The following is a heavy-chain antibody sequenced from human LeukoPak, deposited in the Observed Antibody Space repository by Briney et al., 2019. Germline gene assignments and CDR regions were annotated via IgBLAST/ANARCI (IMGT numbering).Heavy chain of an antibody. Sequence: GASVKVSCKASGGTFSSYTISWVRQAPGQGLEWMGRIIPILGIANYAQKFQGRVTITAGKSTSTAYMELSSLRSEDTAVYYCARDLPYDSSGYSAAFDIWGQGTMVTVSS. CDR1: GGTFSSYT. J-gene: IGHJ3*02. CDR2: IIPILGIA. V-gene: IGHV1-69*04. D-gene: IGHD3-22*01. CDR3: ARDLPYDSSGYSAAFDI.